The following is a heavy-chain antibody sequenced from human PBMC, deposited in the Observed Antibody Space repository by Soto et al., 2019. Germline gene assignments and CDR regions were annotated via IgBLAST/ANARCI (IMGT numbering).Heavy chain of an antibody. CDR3: AKDLLGYYYGMDV. J-gene: IGHJ6*02. CDR1: GFTCSSYD. D-gene: IGHD2-21*01. Sequence: DVQMLESGGGLVQPGGSLRLSCAASGFTCSSYDMSWVRQAPGKGLEWVSAISGSGGSTYYADSVKGRFTISRDNSKNTLYLQMNSLRAEDTAVYYCAKDLLGYYYGMDVWGQGTTVTVSS. CDR2: ISGSGGST. V-gene: IGHV3-23*01.